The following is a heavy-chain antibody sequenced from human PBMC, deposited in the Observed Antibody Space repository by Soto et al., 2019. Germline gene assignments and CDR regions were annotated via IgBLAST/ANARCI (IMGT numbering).Heavy chain of an antibody. CDR2: ISVYNGDT. Sequence: QVQLVQSGTEVTKAGSAVKVSCKTSGYTFTTYGISWIRQAPGQGLECIAWISVYNGDTNYAQNVQGRVTMTTDTLTTTAYLELRSLRSDDTAVYYCARVYCGGDCFSGGDFDYWGQGTLVTVS. CDR1: GYTFTTYG. V-gene: IGHV1-18*01. J-gene: IGHJ4*02. CDR3: ARVYCGGDCFSGGDFDY. D-gene: IGHD2-21*02.